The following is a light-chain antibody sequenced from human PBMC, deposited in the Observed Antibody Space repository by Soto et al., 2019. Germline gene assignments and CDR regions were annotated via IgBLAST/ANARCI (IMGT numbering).Light chain of an antibody. CDR1: SSDVGASNY. CDR3: SSYTTTTSATPYV. Sequence: QLVLTQPASVSGSPGQSITISCTGSSSDVGASNYVSWYQQHPDKAPKLILYEVSHRPSGISNRFSGSKSGTTASLAISGLLAEDEAVYYCSSYTTTTSATPYVLGTGTKVTVL. J-gene: IGLJ1*01. CDR2: EVS. V-gene: IGLV2-14*01.